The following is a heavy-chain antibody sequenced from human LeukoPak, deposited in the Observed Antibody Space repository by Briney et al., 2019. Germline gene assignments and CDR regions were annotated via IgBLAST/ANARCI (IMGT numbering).Heavy chain of an antibody. CDR3: ARGVSHRNFDWLFY. CDR1: GGSFRGYY. D-gene: IGHD3-9*01. J-gene: IGHJ4*02. CDR2: INDSGST. V-gene: IGHV4-34*01. Sequence: PSETLSLTCAVYGGSFRGYYWSWIRQPPGKGLEWIGEINDSGSTHYNTSLNSRVTLSVDTSKNQVYLKLSSVTAADTAIYYCARGVSHRNFDWLFYWGQGTLVTVSS.